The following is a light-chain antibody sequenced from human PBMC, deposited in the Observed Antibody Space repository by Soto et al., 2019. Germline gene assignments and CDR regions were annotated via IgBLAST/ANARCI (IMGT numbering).Light chain of an antibody. CDR3: FSYAGNSIWL. CDR2: EVT. V-gene: IGLV2-23*02. J-gene: IGLJ2*01. Sequence: QSVLTQPASVSGSPGQSITISCTGTRSDVGSYNSIAWYQQHPGKAPRVVIFEVTKRPSGISDRFSGSKSGYTASLTFSGLQAEDEADYFCFSYAGNSIWLFGGGTKLTVL. CDR1: RSDVGSYNS.